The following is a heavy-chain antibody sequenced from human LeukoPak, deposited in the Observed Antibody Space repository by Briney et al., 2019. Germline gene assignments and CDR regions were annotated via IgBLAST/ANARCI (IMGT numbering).Heavy chain of an antibody. CDR1: GFTFSDYY. Sequence: GSLRLSCAASGFTFSDYYMSWIRQPPGKGLEWIGEINHSGSTNYNPSLKSRVTISVDTSKNQFSLKLSSVTAADTAVYYCARGFGMTTVTGFDYWGQGTLVTVSS. CDR2: INHSGST. V-gene: IGHV4-34*01. J-gene: IGHJ4*02. D-gene: IGHD4-17*01. CDR3: ARGFGMTTVTGFDY.